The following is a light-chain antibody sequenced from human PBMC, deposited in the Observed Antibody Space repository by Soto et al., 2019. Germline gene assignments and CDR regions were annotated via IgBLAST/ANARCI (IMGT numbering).Light chain of an antibody. V-gene: IGKV3-15*01. CDR2: AAS. Sequence: EIVMTQSPATLSVSPGERATLSCRASQSVGSDSAWYQQKPGQAPRLLIYAASTRATGVPARFSGSGSGTEFTLTISSLQTEDFVVYYCQQYNDWPPTFGPGTKVDIK. J-gene: IGKJ3*01. CDR1: QSVGSD. CDR3: QQYNDWPPT.